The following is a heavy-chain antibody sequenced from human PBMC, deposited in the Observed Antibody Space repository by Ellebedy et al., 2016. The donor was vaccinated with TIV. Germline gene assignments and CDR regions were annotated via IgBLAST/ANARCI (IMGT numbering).Heavy chain of an antibody. CDR3: ARAPSSGPLRVAFDI. CDR2: ISSSSSTI. Sequence: GGSLRLXCAASGFTFSSYSMNWVRQAPGKGLEWVSYISSSSSTIYYADSVKGRFTISRDNAKNSLYLQMNSLRDEDTAVYYCARAPSSGPLRVAFDIWGQGTMVTVSS. D-gene: IGHD6-19*01. CDR1: GFTFSSYS. J-gene: IGHJ3*02. V-gene: IGHV3-48*02.